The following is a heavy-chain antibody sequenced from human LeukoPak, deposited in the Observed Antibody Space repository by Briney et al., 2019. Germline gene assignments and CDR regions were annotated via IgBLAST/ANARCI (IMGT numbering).Heavy chain of an antibody. V-gene: IGHV1-69*06. CDR1: GGTFSSYA. J-gene: IGHJ5*02. Sequence: ASVKVSCKASGGTFSSYAISWVRQAPGQGLESMGRIIPIFGTANYAQKFQGRVTITADKSTSTAYMELSSLRSEDTAVYYCARDLGIAVAAVLYNWFDPWGQGTLVTVSS. CDR2: IIPIFGTA. CDR3: ARDLGIAVAAVLYNWFDP. D-gene: IGHD6-19*01.